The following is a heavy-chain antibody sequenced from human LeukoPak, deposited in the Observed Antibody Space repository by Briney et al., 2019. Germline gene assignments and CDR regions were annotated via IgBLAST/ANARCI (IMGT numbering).Heavy chain of an antibody. CDR3: AKEITMIVVGRLGP. V-gene: IGHV3-23*01. J-gene: IGHJ5*02. CDR1: GFTFSSYA. Sequence: PGGSLRLSCAASGFTFSSYAMSWVRQTPGKGLEWVSGIGGSGSSTYYADSVKGRFTISRDNSKNTLYLQMSSLRAEDTAVYYCAKEITMIVVGRLGPWGQGTLVTVSS. CDR2: IGGSGSST. D-gene: IGHD3-22*01.